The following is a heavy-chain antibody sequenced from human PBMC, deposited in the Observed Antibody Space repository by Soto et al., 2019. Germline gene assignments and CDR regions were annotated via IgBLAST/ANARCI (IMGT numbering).Heavy chain of an antibody. CDR1: GFTFSSYG. J-gene: IGHJ4*02. V-gene: IGHV3-30*18. CDR3: AKDLGDGYFDY. Sequence: ESGGGVVQPGRSLRLSCAASGFTFSSYGMHWVRQAPGKGLERVAVISYDGSNKDYADSVKGRFTISRDNSKNTLYLQMNSLRAKDTAVYYCAKDLGDGYFDYWGQGTLVTVSS. CDR2: ISYDGSNK.